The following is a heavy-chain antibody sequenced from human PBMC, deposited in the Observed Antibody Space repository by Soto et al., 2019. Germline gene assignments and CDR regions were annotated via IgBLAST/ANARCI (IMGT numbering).Heavy chain of an antibody. D-gene: IGHD4-4*01. V-gene: IGHV4-34*01. CDR2: INHSGST. J-gene: IGHJ3*02. Sequence: PSETLSLTCAVYGGSFSGYYWSWIRQPPGKGLEWIGEINHSGSTNYNPSLKSRVTISVDTSKNQFSLKLSSVTAADTAVYYCARSLITVTDHDAFDIWGQGTMVTVSS. CDR3: ARSLITVTDHDAFDI. CDR1: GGSFSGYY.